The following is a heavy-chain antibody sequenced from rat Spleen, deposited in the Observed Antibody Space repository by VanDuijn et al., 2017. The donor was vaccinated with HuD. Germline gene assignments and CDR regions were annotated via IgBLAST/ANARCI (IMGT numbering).Heavy chain of an antibody. J-gene: IGHJ3*01. CDR3: ARPSYGYPFAY. V-gene: IGHV5-31*01. CDR1: GFTFNNYW. CDR2: ITNTGGST. Sequence: EVQLVESGGGLVQPGRSLKLSCVASGFTFNNYWMTWIRQAPGKGLEWVASITNTGGSTYYPDSVKGRFTISRDDARNTLNLHMDSLRSEDTAIYYCARPSYGYPFAYWGQGTLVTVSS. D-gene: IGHD1-7*01.